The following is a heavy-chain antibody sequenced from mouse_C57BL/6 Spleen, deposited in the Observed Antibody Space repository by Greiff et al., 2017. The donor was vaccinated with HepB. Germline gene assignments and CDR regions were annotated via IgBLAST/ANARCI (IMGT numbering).Heavy chain of an antibody. CDR2: ISYDGSN. V-gene: IGHV3-6*01. CDR3: ASLYDYDGGFAY. CDR1: GYSITSGYY. Sequence: EVKLMESGPGLVKPSQSLSLTCSVTGYSITSGYYWNWIRQFPGNKLEWMGYISYDGSNNYNPSLKNRISITRDTSKNQFFLKLNSVTTEDTATYYCASLYDYDGGFAYWGQGTLVTVSA. D-gene: IGHD2-4*01. J-gene: IGHJ3*01.